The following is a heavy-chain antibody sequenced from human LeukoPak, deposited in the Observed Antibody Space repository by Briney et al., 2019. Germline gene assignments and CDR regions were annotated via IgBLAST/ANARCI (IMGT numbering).Heavy chain of an antibody. J-gene: IGHJ5*02. CDR1: GFTFSSYW. CDR3: ARDLPEGWFDP. CDR2: IKQDGSEK. V-gene: IGHV3-7*01. Sequence: PGGSLRLSCAASGFTFSSYWMSWVRQAPGKVLEWVANIKQDGSEKYYVDSVKGRFTISRDNAKNSLYLQMNSLRAEDTAVYYCARDLPEGWFDPWGQGTLVTVSS.